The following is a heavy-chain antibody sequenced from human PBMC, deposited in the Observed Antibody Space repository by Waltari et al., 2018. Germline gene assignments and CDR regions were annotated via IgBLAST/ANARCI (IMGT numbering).Heavy chain of an antibody. V-gene: IGHV4-39*01. J-gene: IGHJ3*02. Sequence: QLQLQESGPGLVKPSETLSLTCTVSGGSISSSSYYWGWIRQPPGKGLVGIGSIYYSGRTYYNPSLKSRVTISVDTSKNQFSLKLSSVTAADTAVYYCVRHGGPATASDAFDIWGQGTMVTVSS. CDR1: GGSISSSSYY. CDR3: VRHGGPATASDAFDI. CDR2: IYYSGRT. D-gene: IGHD1-26*01.